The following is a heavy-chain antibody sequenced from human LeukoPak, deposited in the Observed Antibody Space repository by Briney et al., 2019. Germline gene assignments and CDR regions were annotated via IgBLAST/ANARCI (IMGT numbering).Heavy chain of an antibody. J-gene: IGHJ4*02. D-gene: IGHD2-15*01. V-gene: IGHV1-18*01. Sequence: ASVKVSCKASGYTFTSYGISWVRQAPGQGLEWMGWISAYNGNTNYAQKFQGRVTMTRNTSISTAYMELKSLRSEDTAVYYCVRVGGGYDYWGQGTLVTVSS. CDR2: ISAYNGNT. CDR1: GYTFTSYG. CDR3: VRVGGGYDY.